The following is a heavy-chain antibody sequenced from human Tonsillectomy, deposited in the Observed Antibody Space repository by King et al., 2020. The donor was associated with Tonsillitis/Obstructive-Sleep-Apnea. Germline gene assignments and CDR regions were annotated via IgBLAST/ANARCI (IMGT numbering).Heavy chain of an antibody. Sequence: EVQLVESGGGLVKPGGSLRLSCAASGFTFSNAWMSWVRQAPGKGLEWVGRIKTKTDGGTTDYAAPVKGRFTISRDDSKNTLYLQMNSLKTKDTAIYYCTTDAQTRGYSTWGQGTLVTVSS. V-gene: IGHV3-15*01. CDR2: IKTKTDGGTT. J-gene: IGHJ5*02. D-gene: IGHD3-22*01. CDR1: GFTFSNAW. CDR3: TTDAQTRGYST.